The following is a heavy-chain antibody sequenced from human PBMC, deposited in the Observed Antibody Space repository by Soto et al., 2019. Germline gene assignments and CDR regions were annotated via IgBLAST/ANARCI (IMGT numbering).Heavy chain of an antibody. CDR2: IIPILGET. CDR1: GTIFSSYT. J-gene: IGHJ6*02. CDR3: ARGLGGRMDD. Sequence: QVQLVQSGAEVKKPGSSVRVSCKASGTIFSSYTISWVRQAPGQGLEWMGRIIPILGETNSAQKFQGRVTLXXDKSTNTAYMELSSLRLDDTAVYYCARGLGGRMDDWGQGTTVTVSS. V-gene: IGHV1-69*08. D-gene: IGHD3-16*01.